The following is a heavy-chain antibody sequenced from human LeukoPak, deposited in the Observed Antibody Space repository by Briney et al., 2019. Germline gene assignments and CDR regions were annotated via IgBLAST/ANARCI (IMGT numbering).Heavy chain of an antibody. CDR3: AKEGLNYDYVWGSYRPFDY. Sequence: GGSLRLSCAASGFTFSSYGMSWVRQAPGKGLEWVSVISGSGGSTYYADSVKGRFTISRDNSKNTLYLQMNSLRAEDTAVYYCAKEGLNYDYVWGSYRPFDYWGQGTLVTVSS. J-gene: IGHJ4*02. CDR2: ISGSGGST. V-gene: IGHV3-23*01. D-gene: IGHD3-16*02. CDR1: GFTFSSYG.